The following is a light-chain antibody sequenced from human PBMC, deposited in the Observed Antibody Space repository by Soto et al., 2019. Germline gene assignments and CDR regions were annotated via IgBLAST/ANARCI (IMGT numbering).Light chain of an antibody. CDR1: QSISSW. J-gene: IGKJ4*01. CDR3: QPYTNWPRLP. Sequence: DIQMTQPPPTLSASVGDGVTSTCPASQSISSWLAWYQEKPGKAPNLLLYDASNLEIGVPSRFSGSGSGTHFTFTISSLQSEDFAVYYCQPYTNWPRLPFGGGTKVAIK. V-gene: IGKV1-5*01. CDR2: DAS.